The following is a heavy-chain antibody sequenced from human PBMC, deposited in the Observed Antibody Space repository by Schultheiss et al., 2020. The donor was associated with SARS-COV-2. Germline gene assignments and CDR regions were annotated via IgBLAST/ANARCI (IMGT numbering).Heavy chain of an antibody. Sequence: SQTLSLTCTVSGYSISSGYYWGWIRQPPGKGLEWIGYIYYSGSTNYNPSLKSRVTISVDTSKNQFSLKLSSVTAADTAVYYCARLNGAPGTGYGMDVWGQGTTVTVSS. D-gene: IGHD3-10*01. CDR1: GYSISSGYY. CDR2: IYYSGST. J-gene: IGHJ6*02. V-gene: IGHV4-61*01. CDR3: ARLNGAPGTGYGMDV.